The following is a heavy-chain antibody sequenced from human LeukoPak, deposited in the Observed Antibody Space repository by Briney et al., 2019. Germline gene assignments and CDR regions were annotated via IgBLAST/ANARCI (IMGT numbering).Heavy chain of an antibody. V-gene: IGHV3-7*01. CDR3: VRYYTRQSWYFDL. D-gene: IGHD3-3*01. J-gene: IGHJ2*01. Sequence: GGSLRLSCGASGFTFDDYWMSWVRQAPGQGLEWVANINQDGSEKYYLDSAKGRFTVSRDNAKNSLYLQMNSLRAEDTAVYYCVRYYTRQSWYFDLWGRGTLVTVSS. CDR1: GFTFDDYW. CDR2: INQDGSEK.